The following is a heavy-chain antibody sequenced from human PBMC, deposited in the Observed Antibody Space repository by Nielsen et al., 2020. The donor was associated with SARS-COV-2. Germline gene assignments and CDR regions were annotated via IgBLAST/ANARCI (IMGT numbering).Heavy chain of an antibody. V-gene: IGHV3-23*01. CDR2: IGTSGGNS. CDR1: GITYINYG. CDR3: TTRTFYLDY. Sequence: GESLKISCEASGITYINYGMSWVRQAPGKGLEWVSSIGTSGGNSYYSDSVKGRFTISRDISKNTLFLQMNSLRAEDTALYYRTTRTFYLDYWGQGTLVTVSS. J-gene: IGHJ4*02. D-gene: IGHD1-1*01.